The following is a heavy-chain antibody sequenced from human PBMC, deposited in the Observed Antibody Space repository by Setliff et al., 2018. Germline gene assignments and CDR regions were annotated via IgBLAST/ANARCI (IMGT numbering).Heavy chain of an antibody. CDR2: IYHSGST. CDR3: ARQPEGGYYDSSGYYGMATYYFDY. V-gene: IGHV4-38-2*01. J-gene: IGHJ4*02. CDR1: GYSISSGYY. D-gene: IGHD3-22*01. Sequence: PSETLSLTCAVSGYSISSGYYWGWIRQPPGKGLEWIGSIYHSGSTYYNPSLKSRVTISVDTSKNQFSLKLSSVTAADTAVYYCARQPEGGYYDSSGYYGMATYYFDYWGQGTLVTVSS.